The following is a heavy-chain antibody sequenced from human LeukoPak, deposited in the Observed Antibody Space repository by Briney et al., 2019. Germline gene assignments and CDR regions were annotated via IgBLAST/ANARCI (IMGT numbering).Heavy chain of an antibody. Sequence: SETLSLTCAVYGGSFSGYYWSWIRQPPGKGLEWIGEINHSGSTNYNPSLKSRVTISVDTSKNQFSLKLSFVTAADTAVYYCARGRVQGRSGSFFDSGGQEPRAPAPS. J-gene: IGHJ4*02. D-gene: IGHD3-3*01. V-gene: IGHV4-34*01. CDR1: GGSFSGYY. CDR3: ARGRVQGRSGSFFDS. CDR2: INHSGST.